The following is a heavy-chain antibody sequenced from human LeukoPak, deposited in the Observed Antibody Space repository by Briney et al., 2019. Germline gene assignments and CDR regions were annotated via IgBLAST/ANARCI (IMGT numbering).Heavy chain of an antibody. CDR3: ARHSGEAQWEPIEY. CDR1: GGSFSGYY. D-gene: IGHD1-26*01. Sequence: PSETLSLTCAVYGGSFSGYYWSWIRQPPGKGLEWIGEINHSGSTNYNPSLKSRVTISVDTSKNQFSLKLSSVTAADTAVYYCARHSGEAQWEPIEYWGQGTLVTVSS. J-gene: IGHJ4*02. CDR2: INHSGST. V-gene: IGHV4-34*01.